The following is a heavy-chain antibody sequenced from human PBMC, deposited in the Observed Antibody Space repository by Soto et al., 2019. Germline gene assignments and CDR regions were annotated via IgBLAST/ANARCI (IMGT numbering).Heavy chain of an antibody. CDR2: FSGNSGVI. D-gene: IGHD3-10*01. CDR1: GSPFVNIA. J-gene: IGHJ4*02. Sequence: EVQLVESGGGLDQPGRSRRPSFAASGSPFVNIAFPGFRQFPGKGWDGVSGFSGNSGVIGYADSVRGRFTISRDNAKNSLYLQMNSLRTEDTALYYCAKGPYGSGSYPVGDWGQGTLVTVSS. CDR3: AKGPYGSGSYPVGD. V-gene: IGHV3-9*01.